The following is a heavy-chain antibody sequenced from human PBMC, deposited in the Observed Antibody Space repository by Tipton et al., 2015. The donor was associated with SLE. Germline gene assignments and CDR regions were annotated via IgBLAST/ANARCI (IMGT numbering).Heavy chain of an antibody. Sequence: RSLRLSCAASGFTFTRFAMSWVRQAPGKGLEWVAVISYDGSNKYYADSVKGRFTISRDNSKNTLYLQMNSLRAEDTAVYYCARDGHDSGSFGAFDIWGQGTMVTVSS. CDR3: ARDGHDSGSFGAFDI. CDR2: ISYDGSNK. D-gene: IGHD3-10*01. V-gene: IGHV3-30-3*01. CDR1: GFTFTRFA. J-gene: IGHJ3*02.